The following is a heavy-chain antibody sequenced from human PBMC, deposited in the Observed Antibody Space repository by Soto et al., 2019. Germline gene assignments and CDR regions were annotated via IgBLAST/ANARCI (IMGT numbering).Heavy chain of an antibody. CDR3: ARDHSSRGHYYYGMDV. D-gene: IGHD6-13*01. Sequence: SETLSLTCTVSGGSISSGGYYWSWIRQHPGKGLEWIGYNYYSGSTYYNPSLKSRVTISVDTSKNQFSLKLSSVTAADTAVYYCARDHSSRGHYYYGMDVWGQGTTVTVSS. CDR2: NYYSGST. J-gene: IGHJ6*02. CDR1: GGSISSGGYY. V-gene: IGHV4-31*03.